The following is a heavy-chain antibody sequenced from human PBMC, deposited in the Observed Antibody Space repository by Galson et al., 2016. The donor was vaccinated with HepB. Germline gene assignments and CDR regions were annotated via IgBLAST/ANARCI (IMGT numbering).Heavy chain of an antibody. Sequence: SLRLSCAAFGFSFSRYEMHWVRQAPGKGLEWVAVISFDESYKNYADSVKGRFTISRDNSKNTLYLQMNSLRAEDTAVYYCAKDQGILTGYFGHWGQGTLVTVSS. CDR1: GFSFSRYE. V-gene: IGHV3-30*04. J-gene: IGHJ4*02. CDR3: AKDQGILTGYFGH. D-gene: IGHD3-9*01. CDR2: ISFDESYK.